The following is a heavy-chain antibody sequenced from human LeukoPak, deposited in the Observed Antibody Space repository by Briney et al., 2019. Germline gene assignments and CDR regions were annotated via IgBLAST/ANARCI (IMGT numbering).Heavy chain of an antibody. CDR2: INHSGST. D-gene: IGHD6-19*01. CDR3: ARGTLEQWLVPRYYYYMGV. J-gene: IGHJ6*03. CDR1: GFTFSAYA. Sequence: GPLRLSCAASGFTFSAYAMHWVRQPPGKGLEWIGEINHSGSTNYNPSLKSRVTISVDTSKNQFSLKLSSVTAADTAVYYCARGTLEQWLVPRYYYYMGVWGKGTSVTVSS. V-gene: IGHV4-34*01.